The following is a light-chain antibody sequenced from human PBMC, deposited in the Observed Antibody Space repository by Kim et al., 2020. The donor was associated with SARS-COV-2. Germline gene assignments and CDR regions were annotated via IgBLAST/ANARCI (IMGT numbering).Light chain of an antibody. CDR2: GAS. J-gene: IGKJ2*01. CDR3: QQYATSPYT. Sequence: LSAGERATLSSRASQSIRHIYLAWFQHRPGQAPRLLISGASSRATDIPDRFSGSGSGADFTLTISRLEPEDFAVYYCQQYATSPYTFGQGTKLEI. V-gene: IGKV3-20*01. CDR1: QSIRHIY.